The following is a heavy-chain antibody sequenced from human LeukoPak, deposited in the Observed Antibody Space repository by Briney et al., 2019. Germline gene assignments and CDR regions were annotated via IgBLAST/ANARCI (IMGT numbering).Heavy chain of an antibody. CDR3: ARGGLVLGIKLDWFDP. D-gene: IGHD3-16*01. CDR1: GGSFSGYY. Sequence: SETLSLTCAVYGGSFSGYYWSWIRQPPGEGLEWIGEINHSGSTNYNPSLKSRVTISVDTSKNQFSLKLSSVTAADTAVYYCARGGLVLGIKLDWFDPWGQGTQVTVSS. CDR2: INHSGST. V-gene: IGHV4-34*01. J-gene: IGHJ5*02.